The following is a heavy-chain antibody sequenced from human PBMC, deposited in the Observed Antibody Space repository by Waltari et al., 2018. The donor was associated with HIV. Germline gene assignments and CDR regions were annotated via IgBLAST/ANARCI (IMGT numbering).Heavy chain of an antibody. CDR2: IKEDGTEK. CDR3: ARDGGEY. V-gene: IGHV3-7*01. D-gene: IGHD3-10*01. CDR1: GFEVRRYW. Sequence: DVQLVESGGGAVRPGGSLRLSCVGSGFEVRRYWMTWVRQSPGKGLAWVANIKEDGTEKYYAESVKGRFIISRDNAENSVWLEMRSLRDDDAGIYYCARDGGEYWGQGSRVIVSS. J-gene: IGHJ4*02.